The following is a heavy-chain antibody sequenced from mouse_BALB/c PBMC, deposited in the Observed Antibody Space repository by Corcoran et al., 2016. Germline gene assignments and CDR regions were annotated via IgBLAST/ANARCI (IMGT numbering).Heavy chain of an antibody. D-gene: IGHD1-2*01. V-gene: IGHV9-1*02. CDR1: GYTFTNYG. CDR3: KREPYGHDY. CDR2: INTYTGEP. Sequence: QIQLVQSGPELKKPGETVKISCKASGYTFTNYGMNWVKQAPGKGLKWMGWINTYTGEPTYADDFKGRFAFSLETSASNAYLQINNLKNEDMATYFSKREPYGHDYWGKGTTLTVSS. J-gene: IGHJ2*01.